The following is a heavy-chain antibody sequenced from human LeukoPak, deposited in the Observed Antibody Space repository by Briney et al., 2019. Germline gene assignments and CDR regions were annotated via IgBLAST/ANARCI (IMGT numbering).Heavy chain of an antibody. Sequence: GGSLRLSCAASGFTFDDYAMHWVRQAPGKGLEGVSGISWNSGSIGYADTVKGRFTISRGNAKNSLYLQMNSLRAEDTALYYCAKADSAWWLHRGGNFDYWGQGTLVTVSS. CDR1: GFTFDDYA. CDR3: AKADSAWWLHRGGNFDY. CDR2: ISWNSGSI. D-gene: IGHD5-12*01. J-gene: IGHJ4*02. V-gene: IGHV3-9*01.